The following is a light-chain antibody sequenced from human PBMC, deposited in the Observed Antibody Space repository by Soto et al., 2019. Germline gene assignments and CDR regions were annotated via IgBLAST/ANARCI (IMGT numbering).Light chain of an antibody. V-gene: IGKV3-15*01. J-gene: IGKJ1*01. CDR3: QQSAGT. Sequence: ELVMTQSPTTLSVSPGERATLSCRASLSLSSNLAWYQHKPGQTPRLLIYNASARATGIPVKFRGSGSGTEFTLTISSLQSEDAEVYYCQQSAGTFGQGTKVEIK. CDR1: LSLSSN. CDR2: NAS.